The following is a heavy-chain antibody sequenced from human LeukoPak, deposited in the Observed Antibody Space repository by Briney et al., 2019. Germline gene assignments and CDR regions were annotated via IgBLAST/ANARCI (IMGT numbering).Heavy chain of an antibody. CDR1: GGSISNHY. V-gene: IGHV4-59*08. CDR3: ARNSYYDTTGYSPDY. Sequence: SETLSLTCTVSGGSISNHYWSWIRQPPGKGLEWIGYIYYRGSTNYNPSLMSRDTLSVDTSKNQVSLKLRSVTAADTAVYYCARNSYYDTTGYSPDYWGQGTLVTVSS. D-gene: IGHD3-22*01. CDR2: IYYRGST. J-gene: IGHJ4*02.